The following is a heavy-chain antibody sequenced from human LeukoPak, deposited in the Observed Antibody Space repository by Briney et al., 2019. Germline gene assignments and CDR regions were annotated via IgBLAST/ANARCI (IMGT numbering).Heavy chain of an antibody. CDR3: AKDSLGSWSGFYFGVFDY. Sequence: AGGSLRLSCAASGFTFSSYGMHWVRQAPGKGLEWVAVISYDGSNKYYADSVKGRFTTSRDNSKNTLYLQMNSLRAEDTAVYYCAKDSLGSWSGFYFGVFDYWGQGALVTVSS. V-gene: IGHV3-30*18. D-gene: IGHD3-3*01. CDR2: ISYDGSNK. CDR1: GFTFSSYG. J-gene: IGHJ4*02.